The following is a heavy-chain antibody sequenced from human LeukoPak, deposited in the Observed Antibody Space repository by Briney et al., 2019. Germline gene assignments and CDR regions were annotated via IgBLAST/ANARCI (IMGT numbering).Heavy chain of an antibody. D-gene: IGHD2-2*01. V-gene: IGHV4-59*01. CDR2: ISSSGST. Sequence: ETLSLICTVSGGSISTYSWIYIRQPPGKGLEWIGNISSSGSTNYKPSLKSRVTTSLDTSKNQFSLKPSSVTAADTAVYYCVRGYQLLPDAFDIWGQGKMVSVSS. J-gene: IGHJ3*02. CDR1: GGSISTYS. CDR3: VRGYQLLPDAFDI.